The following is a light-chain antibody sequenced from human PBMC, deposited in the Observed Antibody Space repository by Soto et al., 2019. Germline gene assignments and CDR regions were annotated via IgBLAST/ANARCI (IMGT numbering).Light chain of an antibody. CDR2: DVS. J-gene: IGLJ3*02. Sequence: QSALTQPASVSGSPGQSITISCTGTSSDVGGYNSVSWYQQHPGKAPKLMIFDVSNRPSGISNRFSGSKSGNTASLTISGLQGEDEADYYCSSYTSSRTLVFGGGTQLTVL. V-gene: IGLV2-14*03. CDR1: SSDVGGYNS. CDR3: SSYTSSRTLV.